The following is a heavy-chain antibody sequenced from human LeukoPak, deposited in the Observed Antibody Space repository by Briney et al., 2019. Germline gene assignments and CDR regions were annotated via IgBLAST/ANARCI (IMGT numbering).Heavy chain of an antibody. CDR3: ASAYGSGWFAFDI. J-gene: IGHJ3*02. D-gene: IGHD6-19*01. V-gene: IGHV3-7*01. Sequence: PGGSLRLSCAASGFTFSSYWMSLVRQAPGKGLEWVANIKQDGSEKYYVESVKGRFTISRDNAKNSLYLQMNSLRAEDTAVYYCASAYGSGWFAFDIWGQGTMVTVSS. CDR2: IKQDGSEK. CDR1: GFTFSSYW.